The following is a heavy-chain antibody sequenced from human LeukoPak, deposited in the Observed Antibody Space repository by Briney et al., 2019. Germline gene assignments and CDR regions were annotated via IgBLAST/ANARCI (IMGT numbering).Heavy chain of an antibody. CDR3: ARERYFAFDY. D-gene: IGHD3-9*01. J-gene: IGHJ4*02. CDR1: GFTFSDYS. Sequence: GRSLRLSCVASGFTFSDYSMDWVRQAPGPGLEWVAFISSDGHNKDYADSVKGRFTISRDNSKNTVYLQMDSLRPEDTAIFYCARERYFAFDYWGQGNLVTVSS. CDR2: ISSDGHNK. V-gene: IGHV3-30-3*01.